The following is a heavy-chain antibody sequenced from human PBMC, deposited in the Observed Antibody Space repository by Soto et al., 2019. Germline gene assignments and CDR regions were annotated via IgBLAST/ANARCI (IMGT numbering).Heavy chain of an antibody. CDR1: GGSISSSTYY. J-gene: IGHJ4*02. D-gene: IGHD6-13*01. CDR2: IPYSGRT. V-gene: IGHV4-39*01. CDR3: ARHRGEYSSPRDY. Sequence: QLQLQESGPGLVKPSETLSLTCTVSGGSISSSTYYWGWVRQPPGKGLEWIACIPYSGRTYYNPSLMSRVTISLDTSKNQISLKLTSVTAADTAVYYCARHRGEYSSPRDYWGQGTLVTVSS.